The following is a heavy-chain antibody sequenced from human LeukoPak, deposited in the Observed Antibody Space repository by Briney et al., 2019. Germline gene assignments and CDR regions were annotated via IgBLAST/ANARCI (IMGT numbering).Heavy chain of an antibody. J-gene: IGHJ4*02. CDR3: ARLRFGKIGSYYFEY. V-gene: IGHV3-21*01. CDR1: GFSFSSYD. CDR2: ISPISTYI. D-gene: IGHD3-10*01. Sequence: KSGGSLRLSCAASGFSFSSYDMNWVRQAPGKGLEWVSSISPISTYIFYADSLKGRFTISRDNAKNSVYLEMNSLRAEDTAVYYCARLRFGKIGSYYFEYWGQGTLVIVSS.